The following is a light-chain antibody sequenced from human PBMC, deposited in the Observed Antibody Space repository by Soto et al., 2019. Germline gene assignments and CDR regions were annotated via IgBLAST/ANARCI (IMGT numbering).Light chain of an antibody. J-gene: IGKJ1*01. CDR2: LGS. CDR1: QSLLHSNGYNY. CDR3: MQPLHTPWT. V-gene: IGKV2-28*01. Sequence: IVMTQSPLSLPVTPGGPASISCRSSQSLLHSNGYNYLDWYLQKSGQSPQLLIYLGSTRASGVPDRFNGSGSGTDFTLKIRRVEAEDVGVYYCMQPLHTPWTFGQGTKVDIK.